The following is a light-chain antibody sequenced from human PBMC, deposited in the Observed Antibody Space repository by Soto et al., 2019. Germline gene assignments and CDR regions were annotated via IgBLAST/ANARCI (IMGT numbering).Light chain of an antibody. V-gene: IGKV3-11*01. CDR3: QQYNEWPLT. J-gene: IGKJ4*01. Sequence: DIVLTQSPGTLSLSPGERATLSCRASQSVSSNHLAWYQQKPGQAPRLLIYDVSNRATGIPARFSGSGSGTDFTLTISSLESADFAVYYCQQYNEWPLTFGGGTKVDI. CDR1: QSVSSN. CDR2: DVS.